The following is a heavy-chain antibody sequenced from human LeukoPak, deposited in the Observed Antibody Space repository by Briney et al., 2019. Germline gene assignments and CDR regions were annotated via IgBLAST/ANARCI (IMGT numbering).Heavy chain of an antibody. CDR2: IYYSGST. V-gene: IGHV4-59*01. J-gene: IGHJ4*02. CDR3: ARVTGTAMVSYYFDY. D-gene: IGHD5-18*01. CDR1: GGSIRSYY. Sequence: SETLSLTCTVSGGSIRSYYWSWIRQAPGKGLEYIGYIYYSGSTNYSPSLKSRLTISVDTSKNQFSLKLSSVTAADTAVYCCARVTGTAMVSYYFDYWGRGTLVTVSS.